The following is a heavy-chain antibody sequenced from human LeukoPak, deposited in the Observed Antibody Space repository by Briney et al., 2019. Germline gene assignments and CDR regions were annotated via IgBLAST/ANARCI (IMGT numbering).Heavy chain of an antibody. D-gene: IGHD3-22*01. Sequence: PGRSLRLSCAASGFTFSSYGMHWVRQAPGEGLEWVAVISYDGSNKYYADSVKGRFTISRDNSKNTLYLQMNSLRAEDTAVYYCAKDRGWVVVAQYYFDYWGQGTLVTVSS. V-gene: IGHV3-30*18. CDR3: AKDRGWVVVAQYYFDY. J-gene: IGHJ4*02. CDR1: GFTFSSYG. CDR2: ISYDGSNK.